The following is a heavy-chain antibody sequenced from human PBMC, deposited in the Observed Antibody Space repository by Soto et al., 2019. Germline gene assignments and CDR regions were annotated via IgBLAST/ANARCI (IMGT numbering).Heavy chain of an antibody. CDR3: ARDVLQQAARPGYYYYGRDV. CDR2: TYYRSKWYN. V-gene: IGHV6-1*01. CDR1: GDSVSSNSAA. D-gene: IGHD6-6*01. Sequence: QTLSLTCAISGDSVSSNSAAWNWIRQSPSRGLEWLGRTYYRSKWYNDYAVSVKSRITINPDTSKNQFSLQLNSVTPEDTAVYYCARDVLQQAARPGYYYYGRDVWGQGTTVTVSS. J-gene: IGHJ6*02.